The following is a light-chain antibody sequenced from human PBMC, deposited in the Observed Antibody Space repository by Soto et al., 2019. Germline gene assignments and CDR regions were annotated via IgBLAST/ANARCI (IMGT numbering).Light chain of an antibody. CDR2: GAS. J-gene: IGKJ3*01. Sequence: EIVLTQSPGTLSLSPGERATLSCRASQSVSSSYLAWYQQKPGQAPRLLIYGASSRATGIPDRFSGSGSGKDFTLNINGLEPEDFAVYYCQQYGSSPFTFGPGTKVDIK. CDR3: QQYGSSPFT. V-gene: IGKV3-20*01. CDR1: QSVSSSY.